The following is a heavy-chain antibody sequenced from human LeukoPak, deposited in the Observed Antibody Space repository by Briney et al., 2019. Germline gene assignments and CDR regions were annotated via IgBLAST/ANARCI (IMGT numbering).Heavy chain of an antibody. CDR1: GDSVSASY. Sequence: PSETLSLTCTVSGDSVSASYWSWIRQSPEKTLEWIGYIYHTGSANYNPSLKSRVTISIDTSKNQVSLNLNSVTAAETAVYYCARGYFDSRGYSNPFDMWGQGTMVTVSS. D-gene: IGHD3-22*01. V-gene: IGHV4-59*02. J-gene: IGHJ3*02. CDR3: ARGYFDSRGYSNPFDM. CDR2: IYHTGSA.